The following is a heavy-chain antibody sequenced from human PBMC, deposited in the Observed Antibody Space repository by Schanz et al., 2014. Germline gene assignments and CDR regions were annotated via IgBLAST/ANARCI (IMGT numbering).Heavy chain of an antibody. J-gene: IGHJ4*02. D-gene: IGHD4-17*01. Sequence: QVHLVQSGAEVKKPGASVKVSCKASGYNITSNDVTWVRQATGQGLEWLGWISGSNGNTNYTQKFQGRVTMTIDPYTSTAYMDLNSLNSDDTAVYYCARGYGDSPTDFWGPGTLVSVSS. CDR2: ISGSNGNT. CDR1: GYNITSND. V-gene: IGHV1-18*01. CDR3: ARGYGDSPTDF.